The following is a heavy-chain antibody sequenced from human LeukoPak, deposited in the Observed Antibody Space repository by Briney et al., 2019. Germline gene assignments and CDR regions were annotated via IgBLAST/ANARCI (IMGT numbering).Heavy chain of an antibody. CDR3: ARDRLFSYYDYVWGSENWFDP. J-gene: IGHJ5*02. Sequence: GASVKVSCKASGYSFTGYYMHWVRQAPGQGLEWMGRINPNSGGTNYAQKFQGRVTTTRDTSISTAYMELSRLRSDDTAVYYCARDRLFSYYDYVWGSENWFDPWGQGTLVTVSS. V-gene: IGHV1-2*06. CDR2: INPNSGGT. CDR1: GYSFTGYY. D-gene: IGHD3-16*01.